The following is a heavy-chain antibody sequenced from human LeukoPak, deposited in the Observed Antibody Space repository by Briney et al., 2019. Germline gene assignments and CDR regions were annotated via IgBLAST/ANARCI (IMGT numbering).Heavy chain of an antibody. V-gene: IGHV4-4*07. CDR3: ARDARPPYSSGWYTSYAFDI. CDR2: IYTSGST. Sequence: SETLSLTCTVPGGSISSYYWSWIRQPAGKGLEWIGRIYTSGSTNYNPSLKSRVTMSVDTSKNQFSLKLSSVTAADTAVYYCARDARPPYSSGWYTSYAFDIWGQGTMVTVSS. D-gene: IGHD6-19*01. CDR1: GGSISSYY. J-gene: IGHJ3*02.